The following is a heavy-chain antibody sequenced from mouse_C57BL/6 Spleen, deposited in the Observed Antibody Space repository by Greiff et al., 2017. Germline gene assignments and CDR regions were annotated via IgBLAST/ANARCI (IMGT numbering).Heavy chain of an antibody. CDR1: GFTFTDYY. D-gene: IGHD4-1*01. J-gene: IGHJ3*01. V-gene: IGHV7-3*01. CDR2: IRNKANGYTT. Sequence: EVQLQESGGGLVQPGGSLSLSCAASGFTFTDYYMSWVRQPPGKALEWLGFIRNKANGYTTEYSASVKGRFTISRDNSQSILYLQMNALRAEDSATYYCARDWDGDAYWGQGTLVTVSA. CDR3: ARDWDGDAY.